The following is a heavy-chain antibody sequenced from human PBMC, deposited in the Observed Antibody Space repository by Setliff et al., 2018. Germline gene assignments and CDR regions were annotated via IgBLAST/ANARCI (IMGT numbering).Heavy chain of an antibody. Sequence: SSETLSLTCAAYGGTFSDYYWTWIRQPPGKGLEWIGDINHRGSTNYNASLKSRATISIDTSKDQFSLKLIAMSAADTAVYFCARGRNIAARLLDSWGQGALVTVSS. CDR2: INHRGST. J-gene: IGHJ4*02. CDR3: ARGRNIAARLLDS. V-gene: IGHV4-34*01. CDR1: GGTFSDYY. D-gene: IGHD6-6*01.